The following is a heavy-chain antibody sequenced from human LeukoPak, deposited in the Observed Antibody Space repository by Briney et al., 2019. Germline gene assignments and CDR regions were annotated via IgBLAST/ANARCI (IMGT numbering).Heavy chain of an antibody. D-gene: IGHD3-16*01. Sequence: GGSLRLSCVASGFTFSSYAMSWVRQAPGRGLEWVSGISGSRGTTYYADSVQGRFIISRDNSKSTLYLQVNSLRAEDSAVYYCAKEPKIWGNYWVDYWGQGTLVTVSS. CDR3: AKEPKIWGNYWVDY. J-gene: IGHJ4*02. CDR2: ISGSRGTT. V-gene: IGHV3-23*01. CDR1: GFTFSSYA.